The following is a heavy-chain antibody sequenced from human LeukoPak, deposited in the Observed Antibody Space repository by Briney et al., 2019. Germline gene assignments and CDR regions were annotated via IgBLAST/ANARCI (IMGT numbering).Heavy chain of an antibody. D-gene: IGHD3-22*01. Sequence: SETLSLTCTVSGGSISSSSYYWGWIRQPPGKGLEWIGSIYYGGSTYYNPSLKSRVTISVDTSKNQFSLKLSSVTAADTAVYYCTRGSIAYYYMDVWGKGTTVTISS. J-gene: IGHJ6*03. CDR3: TRGSIAYYYMDV. CDR1: GGSISSSSYY. CDR2: IYYGGST. V-gene: IGHV4-39*07.